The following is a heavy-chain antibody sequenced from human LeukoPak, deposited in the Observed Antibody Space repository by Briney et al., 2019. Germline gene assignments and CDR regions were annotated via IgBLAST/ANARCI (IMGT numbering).Heavy chain of an antibody. D-gene: IGHD3-3*01. CDR3: ARAPEWLPLDY. V-gene: IGHV1-46*01. CDR1: GYTFSNYY. Sequence: ASVKVSCKAFGYTFSNYYIHWVRQAPGQGLEWMGIINPSGGSTSYAQQFQGRVTMTSDTSTNTVYMELSSLRSEDTAVYYCARAPEWLPLDYWGQGTLVTVSS. J-gene: IGHJ4*02. CDR2: INPSGGST.